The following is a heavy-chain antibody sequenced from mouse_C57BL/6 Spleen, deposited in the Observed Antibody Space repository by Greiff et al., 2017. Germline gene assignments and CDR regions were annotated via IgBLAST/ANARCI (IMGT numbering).Heavy chain of an antibody. CDR1: GYAFSSYW. Sequence: VQLQQSGAELVKPGASVKISCKASGYAFSSYWMTWVKQRPGKGLEWIGQIYPGDGDTNYNGRFKGKATLTADKSTSTAYMQLSSLTSEDTAVYFCARAGGYYDMDYWGQGTSVTVSS. CDR3: ARAGGYYDMDY. CDR2: IYPGDGDT. J-gene: IGHJ4*01. D-gene: IGHD1-1*02. V-gene: IGHV1-80*01.